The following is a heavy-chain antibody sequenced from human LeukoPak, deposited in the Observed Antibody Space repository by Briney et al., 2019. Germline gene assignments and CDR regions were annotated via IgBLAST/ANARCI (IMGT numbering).Heavy chain of an antibody. CDR3: ARRVRRGDNWFDP. J-gene: IGHJ5*02. CDR2: INPNSGDT. CDR1: GYTFTGYY. V-gene: IGHV1-2*02. D-gene: IGHD3-10*01. Sequence: ASVKVSCKASGYTFTGYYIHWVRQAPGQGLEWMGRINPNSGDTNYAQKFQGRVTMTRDTSISTAYMELSRLRSDDTAVYYCARRVRRGDNWFDPWGQGTLVTVSS.